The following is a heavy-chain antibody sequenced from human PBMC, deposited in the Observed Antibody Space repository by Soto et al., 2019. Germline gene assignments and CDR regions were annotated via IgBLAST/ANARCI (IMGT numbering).Heavy chain of an antibody. J-gene: IGHJ3*02. Sequence: PGGSLRLSCAASGFTLSSYGMHWARQGPGKGLEWVAVIWYDGSNKVYADSVKGRFTISKDNSKNTLYLQMNSLRAEDTAVYYCARDLSGDYGALDTWGQGTMVTVSS. CDR1: GFTLSSYG. D-gene: IGHD4-17*01. CDR2: IWYDGSNK. CDR3: ARDLSGDYGALDT. V-gene: IGHV3-33*01.